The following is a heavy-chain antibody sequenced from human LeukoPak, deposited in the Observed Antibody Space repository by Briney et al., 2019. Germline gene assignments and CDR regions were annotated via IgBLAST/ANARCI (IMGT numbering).Heavy chain of an antibody. CDR2: IIPIFGTP. CDR3: ASGTGAYCGGDCYSCDY. D-gene: IGHD2-21*02. V-gene: IGHV1-69*05. Sequence: SAKVSCKASGGTFSSYAISWVRQAPGQGLEWMGGIIPIFGTPNYAQKFQGRVTITTDESTSTAYMELSSLRSEDTAVYYCASGTGAYCGGDCYSCDYWGQGTLVTVSS. J-gene: IGHJ4*02. CDR1: GGTFSSYA.